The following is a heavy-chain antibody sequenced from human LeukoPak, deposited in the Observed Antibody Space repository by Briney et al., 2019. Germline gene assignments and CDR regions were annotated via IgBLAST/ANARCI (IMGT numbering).Heavy chain of an antibody. J-gene: IGHJ3*02. CDR1: GYSFTSYW. V-gene: IGHV5-51*01. Sequence: KRGESLKISCKGSGYSFTSYWIGWVRQMPGKGLEWMGIIYPGDSDTRYSPSFQGQVTISADKSICTAYLQWSSLKASDTAMYYCAISESSAGFDAFDIWGQGTMVTVSS. CDR3: AISESSAGFDAFDI. D-gene: IGHD6-19*01. CDR2: IYPGDSDT.